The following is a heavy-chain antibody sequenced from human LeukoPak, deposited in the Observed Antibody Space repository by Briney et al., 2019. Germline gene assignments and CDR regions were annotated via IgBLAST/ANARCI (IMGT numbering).Heavy chain of an antibody. J-gene: IGHJ4*02. CDR2: IGTAGDT. Sequence: GGSLRLSCAASGFTFSSYDMHWVRQATGKGLEWVSAIGTAGDTYYPGSVKGRFTISRENAKNSLYLQMNSLRAGDTAVYYCARGAAAAGTMDYWGQGTLVAVSS. CDR1: GFTFSSYD. D-gene: IGHD6-13*01. V-gene: IGHV3-13*01. CDR3: ARGAAAAGTMDY.